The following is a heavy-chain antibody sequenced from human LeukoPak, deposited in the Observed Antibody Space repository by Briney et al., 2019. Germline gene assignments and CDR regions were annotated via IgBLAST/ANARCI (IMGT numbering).Heavy chain of an antibody. CDR1: RGSISAYY. Sequence: PSETLSLTCTVSRGSISAYYRSWIRQFPGKGLEWIGNIYYSGSTIYNPSLKSRLSISVETSKNQFSLKLRSVTTADTAVYFCAREYCSGGSCGWFDSWGQGTLVTVSS. J-gene: IGHJ5*01. V-gene: IGHV4-59*01. D-gene: IGHD2-15*01. CDR2: IYYSGST. CDR3: AREYCSGGSCGWFDS.